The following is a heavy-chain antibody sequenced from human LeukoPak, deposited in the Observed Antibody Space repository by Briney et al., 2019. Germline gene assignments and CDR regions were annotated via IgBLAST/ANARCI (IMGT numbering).Heavy chain of an antibody. D-gene: IGHD6-19*01. CDR3: AKDGQWRGLNY. J-gene: IGHJ4*02. V-gene: IGHV3-30-3*01. CDR1: GFTFSDYV. Sequence: GGSLRLSCVASGFTFSDYVIHWVRQAPGKGLEWVAVISFDLNSNYYSDSVKGRFTISRDNSKNTVYLQMNSLRAEDTAVYYCAKDGQWRGLNYWGQGTLVTVSS. CDR2: ISFDLNSN.